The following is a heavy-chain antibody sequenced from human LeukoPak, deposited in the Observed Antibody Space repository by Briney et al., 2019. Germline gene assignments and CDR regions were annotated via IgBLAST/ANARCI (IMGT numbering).Heavy chain of an antibody. CDR2: IYYSGST. D-gene: IGHD2-2*01. V-gene: IGHV4-39*01. CDR3: ASLKRGYQPPAGFDY. CDR1: GGSISSSSYY. J-gene: IGHJ4*02. Sequence: SETLSLTCTVSGGSISSSSYYWGWIRQPPGKGLEWIGSIYYSGSTYYNPSLKSRVTISVDTSKNQSSLKLSSVTAADTAVYYCASLKRGYQPPAGFDYWGQGTLVTVSS.